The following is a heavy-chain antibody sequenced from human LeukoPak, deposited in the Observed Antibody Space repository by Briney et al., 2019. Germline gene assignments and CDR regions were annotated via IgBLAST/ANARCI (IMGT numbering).Heavy chain of an antibody. Sequence: ASVKVSCKTSGYSFTNYGITWVRQAPGQGLEWMGWISGYNSKTFYAQKFQGRVTMTTDTSTSTVYMELSRLRSDDTAVYYCARDVGEYCSSTNCYASNYWGQGTLVTVSS. CDR1: GYSFTNYG. CDR2: ISGYNSKT. J-gene: IGHJ4*02. D-gene: IGHD2-2*01. V-gene: IGHV1-18*01. CDR3: ARDVGEYCSSTNCYASNY.